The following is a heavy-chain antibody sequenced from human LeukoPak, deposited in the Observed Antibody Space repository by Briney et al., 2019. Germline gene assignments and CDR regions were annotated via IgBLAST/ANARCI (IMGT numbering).Heavy chain of an antibody. V-gene: IGHV3-74*01. CDR3: ARDGYNSDFGDY. D-gene: IGHD5-24*01. CDR2: IKSDGSST. Sequence: PGGSLRLSCAASGFTFSRYWMHWVRQAPGKGLVWVSRIKSDGSSTNYADSVKGRFTISRDNAKNTLYLQMNSLRAEDTAVYYCARDGYNSDFGDYWGQGNPVTVSS. J-gene: IGHJ4*02. CDR1: GFTFSRYW.